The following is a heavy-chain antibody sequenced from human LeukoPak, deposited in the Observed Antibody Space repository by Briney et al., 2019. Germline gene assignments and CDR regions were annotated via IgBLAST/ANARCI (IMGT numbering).Heavy chain of an antibody. CDR3: ARSSEGWQLGYYYYMDV. J-gene: IGHJ6*03. CDR1: SISTNGYY. D-gene: IGHD4-23*01. Sequence: SETLSLTCTVDSISTNGYYWGWIRQPPGKGLEWIGSIYYSGSTYYNPSLKSRVTISVDTSKNQFSLKLSSVTAADTAVYYCARSSEGWQLGYYYYMDVWGKGTTVTISS. V-gene: IGHV4-39*01. CDR2: IYYSGST.